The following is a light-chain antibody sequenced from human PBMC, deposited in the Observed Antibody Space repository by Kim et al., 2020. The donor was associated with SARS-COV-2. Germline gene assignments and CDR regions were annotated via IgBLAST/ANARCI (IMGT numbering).Light chain of an antibody. CDR1: SNKVGYQG. Sequence: QTDTLTCTGNSNKVGYQGAAWLQHRPGHPPKLLFYRNSNRPSGISDRLSASWSGSTASLTISGLQPEDEADYFCIAWDISLSAWVFGGGTQLTVL. V-gene: IGLV10-54*01. J-gene: IGLJ2*01. CDR2: RNS. CDR3: IAWDISLSAWV.